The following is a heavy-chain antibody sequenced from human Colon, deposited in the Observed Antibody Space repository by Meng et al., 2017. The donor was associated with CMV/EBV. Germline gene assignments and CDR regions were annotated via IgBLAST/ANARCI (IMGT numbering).Heavy chain of an antibody. Sequence: GESLKISCSASGFTVSNNYMNWVRQAPGKGLEWISVAYSGGSTYYADSVKGRFTISRDDSRNTVYLQMNSLRAEDTAIYYCARKYSSDWHLDAFDMWGQGTTVTVSS. D-gene: IGHD6-19*01. CDR3: ARKYSSDWHLDAFDM. CDR1: GFTVSNNY. J-gene: IGHJ3*02. V-gene: IGHV3-53*01. CDR2: AYSGGST.